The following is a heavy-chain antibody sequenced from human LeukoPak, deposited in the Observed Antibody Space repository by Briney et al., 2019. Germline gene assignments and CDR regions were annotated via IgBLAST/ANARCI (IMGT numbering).Heavy chain of an antibody. CDR3: ANSGSYSRVFDY. Sequence: GGSLRLSCAASGFTFSSYGMRWVRQAPGKGLGWVAFIRYDGSNKYYADSVKGRFTISRDNSKNTLYLQMNSLRAEDTALYYCANSGSYSRVFDYWGQGTLVTVSS. D-gene: IGHD1-26*01. CDR1: GFTFSSYG. J-gene: IGHJ4*02. V-gene: IGHV3-30*02. CDR2: IRYDGSNK.